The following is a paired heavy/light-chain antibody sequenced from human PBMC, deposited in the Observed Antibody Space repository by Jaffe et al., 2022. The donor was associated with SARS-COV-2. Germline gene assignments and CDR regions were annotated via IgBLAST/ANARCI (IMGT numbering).Heavy chain of an antibody. J-gene: IGHJ4*02. CDR2: ISSDGNDK. Sequence: QVQLVESGGGVVQPGRSLRLSCAASGFTFTRSPMHWVRQAPGKGLEWVAAISSDGNDKYYTDSVKGRFAISRDNSKNTQYLQMNSLRADDTAVYYCVREVAVVNDYWGQGTLVTVSS. D-gene: IGHD2-21*01. V-gene: IGHV3-30*09. CDR1: GFTFTRSP. CDR3: VREVAVVNDY.
Light chain of an antibody. Sequence: DIVMTQSPDSLAVSLGERATINCKSSQSVLYSSNNRNFLAWFQQKPGQPPKLLINWASTRESGVPDRFTGSGSETDFTLTISSLQAEDVAVYYCQQYYSTPRTFGQGTKVEIK. CDR3: QQYYSTPRT. CDR1: QSVLYSSNNRNF. J-gene: IGKJ1*01. CDR2: WAS. V-gene: IGKV4-1*01.